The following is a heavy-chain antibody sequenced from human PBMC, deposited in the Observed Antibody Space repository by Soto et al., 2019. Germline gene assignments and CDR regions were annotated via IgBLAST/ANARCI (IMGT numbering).Heavy chain of an antibody. D-gene: IGHD3-3*01. CDR1: GFTFSSYA. CDR2: ISGSGGST. CDR3: AKDPNTAYYDFWSGYAPSAYYCGMDV. J-gene: IGHJ6*02. V-gene: IGHV3-23*01. Sequence: GSLRLSCAASGFTFSSYAMSWVRQAPGKGLEWVSAISGSGGSTYYADSVKGRFTISRDNSKNTLYLQMNSLRAEDTAVYYCAKDPNTAYYDFWSGYAPSAYYCGMDVWGQGTTVTVSS.